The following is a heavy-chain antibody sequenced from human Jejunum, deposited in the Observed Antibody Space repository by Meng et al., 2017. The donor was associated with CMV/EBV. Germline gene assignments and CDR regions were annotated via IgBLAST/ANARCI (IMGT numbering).Heavy chain of an antibody. J-gene: IGHJ4*02. CDR2: LYSSGTT. CDR3: ARHEVVGTAIFDY. Sequence: QVPRQESGPGLGKPSQTRSLTCHVLCGCISNVYWSWIRQRAGKGLEYIGRLYSSGTTKYNPSLNSRVTMSVDTSKNQFSLKVRSVTAADTAVYLCARHEVVGTAIFDYWGQGTLVTVSS. D-gene: IGHD6-19*01. CDR1: CGCISNVY. V-gene: IGHV4-4*07.